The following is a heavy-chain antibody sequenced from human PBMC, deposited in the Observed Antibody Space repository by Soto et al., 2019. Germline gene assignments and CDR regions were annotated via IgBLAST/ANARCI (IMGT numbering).Heavy chain of an antibody. D-gene: IGHD5-18*01. Sequence: SVKVSCKASGGTFGSYAISWVRQAPGQGLEWMGGIIPIFGTANYAQKFQGRVTITADESTSTAYMELSSLRSEDTAVYYCAEGPTTWGYSYAKNYYYYGMDVWGQGTTVTVSS. CDR1: GGTFGSYA. V-gene: IGHV1-69*13. CDR3: AEGPTTWGYSYAKNYYYYGMDV. CDR2: IIPIFGTA. J-gene: IGHJ6*02.